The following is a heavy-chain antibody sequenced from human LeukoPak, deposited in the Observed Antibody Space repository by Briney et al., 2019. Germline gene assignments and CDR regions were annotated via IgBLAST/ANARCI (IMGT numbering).Heavy chain of an antibody. D-gene: IGHD6-19*01. CDR1: GGSISSGSYY. J-gene: IGHJ4*02. CDR2: LYYSGST. Sequence: PSQTLSLTCTVSGGSISSGSYYWSWIRQPPGKGLEWIGGLYYSGSTYYNPSLKSRVTISVDTSKNQFSLKLNSVTAADTAVYYCARLKLGIGAVAGNIDYWGQGTLVTVSS. CDR3: ARLKLGIGAVAGNIDY. V-gene: IGHV4-39*01.